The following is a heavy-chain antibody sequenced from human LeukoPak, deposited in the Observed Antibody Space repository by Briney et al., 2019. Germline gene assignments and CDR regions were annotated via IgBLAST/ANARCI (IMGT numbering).Heavy chain of an antibody. D-gene: IGHD6-13*01. CDR2: INPSGGST. V-gene: IGHV1-46*03. J-gene: IGHJ3*02. Sequence: GASVKVSCKASGYTFTSYYMHWVRQAPGQGLEWMGIINPSGGSTSYAQKFQGRVTMTRDTSTSTVYMELNSLRSEDTAVYYCARDPPGIAAAGWAFDIWGQGTMVTVSS. CDR1: GYTFTSYY. CDR3: ARDPPGIAAAGWAFDI.